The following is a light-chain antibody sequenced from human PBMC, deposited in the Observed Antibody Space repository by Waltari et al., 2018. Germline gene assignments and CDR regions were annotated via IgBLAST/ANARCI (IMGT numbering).Light chain of an antibody. Sequence: DIEMTQSPCTLSASVGDRGTITCRASQSVSRLLAWYQQKPGHAPRLLIYGASTRATGIPDRFSGSGSGTDFSLTISRLEPEDFAVYYCQKYDRLPATFGQGTKVEIK. CDR2: GAS. J-gene: IGKJ1*01. V-gene: IGKV3-20*01. CDR1: QSVSRL. CDR3: QKYDRLPAT.